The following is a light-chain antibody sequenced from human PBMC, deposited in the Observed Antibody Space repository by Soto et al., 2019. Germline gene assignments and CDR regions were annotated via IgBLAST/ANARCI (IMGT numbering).Light chain of an antibody. CDR2: AAS. J-gene: IGKJ3*01. CDR1: QGISSY. V-gene: IGKV1-8*01. Sequence: AIRMTQSPSSFSASTGDRVTITCRASQGISSYLAWYQQKPGKAPKLLIYAASTLQSGVPSRFSGSGSGTDFTLTISCLQSEDFATYYCLQYYSYPGTLGPGTKVDIK. CDR3: LQYYSYPGT.